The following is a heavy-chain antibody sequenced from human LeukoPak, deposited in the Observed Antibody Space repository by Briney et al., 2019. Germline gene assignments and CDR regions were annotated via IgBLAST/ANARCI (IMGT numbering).Heavy chain of an antibody. D-gene: IGHD3-10*01. J-gene: IGHJ4*02. V-gene: IGHV4-30-2*01. Sequence: SETLSLTCAVSGGSISSGGYSWSWIRQPPGKGLEWIGYIYHSGSTYYNPSLKSRVTISVDRSKNQSSLKLSSVTAADTAVYYCARGFRFGYFDYWGQGTLVTVSS. CDR3: ARGFRFGYFDY. CDR2: IYHSGST. CDR1: GGSISSGGYS.